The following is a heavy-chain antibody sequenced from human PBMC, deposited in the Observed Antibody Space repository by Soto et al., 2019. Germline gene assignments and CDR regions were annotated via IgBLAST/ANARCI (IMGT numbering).Heavy chain of an antibody. V-gene: IGHV3-30-3*01. D-gene: IGHD5-18*01. Sequence: QVQLVESGGGVVQPGRSLRLSCAASGFTFSSYAMHWVRQAPGKGLEWVAGISYDGSNKYYADSVKGRFTISRDNSKNTLYLQMNSRRAEDTAVYYCARALRYGYVSYEVDYWGQGTLVTVSS. CDR3: ARALRYGYVSYEVDY. CDR1: GFTFSSYA. CDR2: ISYDGSNK. J-gene: IGHJ4*02.